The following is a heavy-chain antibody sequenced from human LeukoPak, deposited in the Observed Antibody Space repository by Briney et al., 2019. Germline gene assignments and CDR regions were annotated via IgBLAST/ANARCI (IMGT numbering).Heavy chain of an antibody. CDR2: ISSSSYI. CDR3: ARFGYCSGGSCYIFDY. J-gene: IGHJ4*02. Sequence: GGSLRLSCAASGFTFSSYSMNWVRQAPGKGLEWVSSISSSSYIYYADSVKGRFTISRDNAKNSLYLQMNSLRAEDTAVYYCARFGYCSGGSCYIFDYWGQGTLVTVSS. D-gene: IGHD2-15*01. V-gene: IGHV3-21*01. CDR1: GFTFSSYS.